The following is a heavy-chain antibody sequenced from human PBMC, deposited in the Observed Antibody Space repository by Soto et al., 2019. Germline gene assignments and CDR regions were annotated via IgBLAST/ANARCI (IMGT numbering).Heavy chain of an antibody. CDR1: GFTFSDYY. J-gene: IGHJ5*02. Sequence: PGGSLRLSCAASGFTFSDYYMSWIRQAPGKGLEWVSYISSSGSTIYYADSVKGRFTISRDNAKNSLYLQMNSLRAEDTAVYYCARDRYYYDSSGYSGYPRDNWFDPWGQGTLVTVSS. D-gene: IGHD3-22*01. CDR2: ISSSGSTI. CDR3: ARDRYYYDSSGYSGYPRDNWFDP. V-gene: IGHV3-11*01.